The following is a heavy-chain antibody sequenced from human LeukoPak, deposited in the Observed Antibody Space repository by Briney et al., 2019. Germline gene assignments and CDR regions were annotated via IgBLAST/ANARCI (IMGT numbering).Heavy chain of an antibody. Sequence: GGSLRLSCAASGFTFSTYWMHWVRQAPGKGLVWVSHINSDGSSTNYADSVKGRFTISRDNAKNTLYLQMNSLRVEDTAVYYCAKDALRTSGWYYFDNWGQGALVAVSS. CDR2: INSDGSST. V-gene: IGHV3-74*01. D-gene: IGHD6-19*01. CDR3: AKDALRTSGWYYFDN. CDR1: GFTFSTYW. J-gene: IGHJ4*02.